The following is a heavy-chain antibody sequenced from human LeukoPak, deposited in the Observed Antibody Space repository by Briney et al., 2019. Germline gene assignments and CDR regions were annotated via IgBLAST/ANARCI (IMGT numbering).Heavy chain of an antibody. V-gene: IGHV3-48*01. J-gene: IGHJ6*03. D-gene: IGHD3-3*01. CDR2: ISSSSSTI. CDR3: ARDATGLRFLEWFPSYYMDV. Sequence: GGSLRLSCAASGFTFSSYSMNWVRQAPGKGLEWVSYISSSSSTIYYADSVKGRFTICRDNAKNSLYLQMNSLRAEDTAVYYCARDATGLRFLEWFPSYYMDVWGKGTTVTVSS. CDR1: GFTFSSYS.